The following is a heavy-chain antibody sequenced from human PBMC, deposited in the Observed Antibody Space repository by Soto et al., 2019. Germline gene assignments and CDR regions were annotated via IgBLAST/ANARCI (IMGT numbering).Heavy chain of an antibody. D-gene: IGHD2-2*03. Sequence: QVQLLESGGGVVQPGRSLRLSCTASELTFEKYAMHWVRQAPGKGLEWVALISYDGNNNYYADSVKGRFTISRDNSKKTLFLQMSSLRPEDTAMYYCATSQGEVGYCMSANCPLYYGLDVWGQGTTVTVSS. CDR3: ATSQGEVGYCMSANCPLYYGLDV. V-gene: IGHV3-30-3*01. CDR1: ELTFEKYA. J-gene: IGHJ6*02. CDR2: ISYDGNNN.